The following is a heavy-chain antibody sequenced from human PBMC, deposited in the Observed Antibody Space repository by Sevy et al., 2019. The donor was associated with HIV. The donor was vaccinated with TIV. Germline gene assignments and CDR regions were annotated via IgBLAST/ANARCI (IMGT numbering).Heavy chain of an antibody. D-gene: IGHD3-22*01. J-gene: IGHJ4*02. CDR2: IWYDGSSK. Sequence: GGSLRLSCAASGFTFSSYGMHWVRQAPGKGLEWVALIWYDGSSKYYADSVKGRFTLSRDNSKNTLYLQMNSLRAEDTAVYYCARGANYYDSSGSQPNFDYWCQGTLVTVSS. CDR1: GFTFSSYG. CDR3: ARGANYYDSSGSQPNFDY. V-gene: IGHV3-33*01.